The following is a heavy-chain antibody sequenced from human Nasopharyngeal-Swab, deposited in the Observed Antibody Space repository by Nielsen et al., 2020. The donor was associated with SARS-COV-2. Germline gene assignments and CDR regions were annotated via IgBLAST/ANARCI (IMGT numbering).Heavy chain of an antibody. CDR2: ISWNSGSI. CDR3: AKTRGYSYGWADY. V-gene: IGHV3-9*01. D-gene: IGHD5-18*01. Sequence: GGSLRLSCAASGFTFDDYAMHWVRQAPGKGLEWVSGISWNSGSIGYADSVKGRFTISRDNAKNSLYLQMNSLRVEDTAVYYCAKTRGYSYGWADYWGQGTLVTVSS. CDR1: GFTFDDYA. J-gene: IGHJ4*02.